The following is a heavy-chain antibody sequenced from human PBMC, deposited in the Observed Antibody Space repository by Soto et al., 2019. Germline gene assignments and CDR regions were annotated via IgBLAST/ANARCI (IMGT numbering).Heavy chain of an antibody. V-gene: IGHV3-30-3*01. CDR1: GFAFSSNP. CDR3: ARGVAAGTPDY. CDR2: ISYDVNNE. J-gene: IGHJ4*02. Sequence: QVQLVESGGGVVQPGRSLRLSCAASGFAFSSNPMHWVRQAPGKGLEWVAFISYDVNNEYYADSVKGRFTISRDEYKNTLYLKMNSLRADDTGVYYCARGVAAGTPDYWGQGTLVTVSS. D-gene: IGHD6-13*01.